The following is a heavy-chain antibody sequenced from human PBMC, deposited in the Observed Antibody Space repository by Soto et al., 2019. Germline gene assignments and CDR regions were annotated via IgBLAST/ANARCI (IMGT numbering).Heavy chain of an antibody. CDR2: IYHSGRT. V-gene: IGHV4-31*03. CDR1: GGSISNGYYY. J-gene: IGHJ4*02. Sequence: PSETLSLTCTVSGGSISNGYYYWSWVRQNPGKGLEWIGHIYHSGRTYYNPSLKSRVTISVDTSKNQFSLNLSSVTAADTALFYFARWVYVPLDYFDSWGQGTPVTVSS. D-gene: IGHD6-13*01. CDR3: ARWVYVPLDYFDS.